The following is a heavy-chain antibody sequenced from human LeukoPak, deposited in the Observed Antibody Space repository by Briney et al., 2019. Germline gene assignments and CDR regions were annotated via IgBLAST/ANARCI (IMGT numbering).Heavy chain of an antibody. Sequence: SETLSLTCAVYGGSFSGYYWTWIRQPPGKGLEWIGEIDHSGSTNNNPSLKSRVTISVDTSKNQFSLKVSSVTAADTAVHYFARRRNLEPAATDYLGQGTLGTGSS. D-gene: IGHD2-2*01. CDR1: GGSFSGYY. CDR2: IDHSGST. J-gene: IGHJ4*01. V-gene: IGHV4-34*01. CDR3: ARRRNLEPAATDY.